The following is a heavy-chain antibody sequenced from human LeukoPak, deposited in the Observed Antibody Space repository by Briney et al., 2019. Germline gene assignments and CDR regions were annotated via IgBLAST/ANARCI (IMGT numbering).Heavy chain of an antibody. V-gene: IGHV3-7*03. J-gene: IGHJ3*01. Sequence: GGSLRLSCAASGFTFNGFWMSWVRQAPGKGLEWVANVNQDGSEKYYVDSVKGRFTISRDNAKNSLYQQMNSLRAEDTAVYYCARDDRDPYCSNTSCAYDALDVWGQGTMVTVSS. CDR1: GFTFNGFW. D-gene: IGHD2-2*01. CDR3: ARDDRDPYCSNTSCAYDALDV. CDR2: VNQDGSEK.